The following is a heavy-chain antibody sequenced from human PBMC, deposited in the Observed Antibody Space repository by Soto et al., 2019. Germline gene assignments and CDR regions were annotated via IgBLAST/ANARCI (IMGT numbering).Heavy chain of an antibody. J-gene: IGHJ4*02. CDR3: ARTYSSSWSPFDS. CDR1: GGSFSGYY. D-gene: IGHD6-13*01. V-gene: IGHV4-34*01. Sequence: QVQLQQWGAGLLKPSETLSLTCAVYGGSFSGYYWSWIRQPPGKGLEWIGEINQSGSTNYNPSLRSRVTISVDTSKNQFSLKLSSVTAADTAVYYCARTYSSSWSPFDSWGQGTLVTVSS. CDR2: INQSGST.